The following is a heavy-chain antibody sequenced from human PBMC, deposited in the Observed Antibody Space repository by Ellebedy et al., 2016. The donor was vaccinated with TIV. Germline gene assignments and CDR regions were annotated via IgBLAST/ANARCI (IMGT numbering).Heavy chain of an antibody. CDR1: GFTVSSNY. CDR2: IYSGGST. Sequence: GGSLRLXCAASGFTVSSNYMSWVRQAPGKGLEWVSVIYSGGSTYYADSVKGRFTISRDNSKNTLYLQMNSLRAEDTAVYYCARDPSSIAAPLDWGQGTLVTVSS. J-gene: IGHJ4*02. CDR3: ARDPSSIAAPLD. V-gene: IGHV3-53*01. D-gene: IGHD6-6*01.